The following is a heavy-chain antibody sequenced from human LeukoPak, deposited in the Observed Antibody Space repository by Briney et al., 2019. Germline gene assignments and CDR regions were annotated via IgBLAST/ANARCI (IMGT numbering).Heavy chain of an antibody. Sequence: SETLSLTCAVYGGSFSGYYWSWIRQPPGKGLEWIGEINHSGSTNYNPSLKSRVTISVDTSKNQFSLKLSSVTAADTAVYYCARENYVWGSYRTDYFDYWGQGTLVTVSS. CDR3: ARENYVWGSYRTDYFDY. CDR2: INHSGST. J-gene: IGHJ4*02. CDR1: GGSFSGYY. D-gene: IGHD3-16*02. V-gene: IGHV4-34*01.